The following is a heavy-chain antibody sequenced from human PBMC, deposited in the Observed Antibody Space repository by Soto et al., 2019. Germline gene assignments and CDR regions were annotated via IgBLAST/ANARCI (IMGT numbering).Heavy chain of an antibody. D-gene: IGHD3-3*02. CDR1: GDSISSSSYY. J-gene: IGHJ5*02. CDR2: IHYRANS. Sequence: SETLSLTCAVSGDSISSSSYYWAWIRQPPGKGLEWIGSIHYRANSYYSPSLKSRITISVDTSKNQISLRLSSVTAADTAVYYCTRPLQLAVSGFDPWGQGTLVTVSS. CDR3: TRPLQLAVSGFDP. V-gene: IGHV4-39*01.